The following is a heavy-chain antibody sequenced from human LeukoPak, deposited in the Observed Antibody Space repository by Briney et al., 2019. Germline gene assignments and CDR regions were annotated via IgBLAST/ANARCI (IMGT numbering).Heavy chain of an antibody. D-gene: IGHD3-22*01. V-gene: IGHV1-18*01. CDR1: GYTFSNYG. Sequence: ASVKVSCKASGYTFSNYGISWVRQAPGQGLEWMGWISTYNGNTNYAQKLQGRVTMTTDTSTSTAYMELRSLRSDDTAVYYCARDPPYYYDSSGYPSYYYGMDVWGQGTTVTVSS. CDR2: ISTYNGNT. J-gene: IGHJ6*02. CDR3: ARDPPYYYDSSGYPSYYYGMDV.